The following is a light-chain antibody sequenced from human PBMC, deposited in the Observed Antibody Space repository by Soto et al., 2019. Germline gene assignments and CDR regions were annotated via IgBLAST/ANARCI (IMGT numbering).Light chain of an antibody. CDR3: SLYTSSGTYV. CDR2: EVI. CDR1: SSDIGSYNR. J-gene: IGLJ1*01. Sequence: QSALTQHPSVSGSPGQSVTISCTGTSSDIGSYNRVSWYQLPPGTAPKLMIYEVINRPSGVPDRFSGSKSGNTASLTISGLRAEDEADYYCSLYTSSGTYVFGTGTKVTVL. V-gene: IGLV2-18*01.